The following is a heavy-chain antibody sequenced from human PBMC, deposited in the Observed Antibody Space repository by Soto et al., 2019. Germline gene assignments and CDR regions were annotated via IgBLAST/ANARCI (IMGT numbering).Heavy chain of an antibody. CDR3: ASRSSGWYFDY. D-gene: IGHD6-19*01. Sequence: EVQLLESGGGLVQPGGSLRFSCAASGFTFSSYAMNWVRQAPGKGLEWVSVISGSGGSTYYADSVKGRFTISRDNSKNTLYLQMNSLRAEDTAVYYCASRSSGWYFDYWGQGTLVTVSS. J-gene: IGHJ4*02. V-gene: IGHV3-23*01. CDR1: GFTFSSYA. CDR2: ISGSGGST.